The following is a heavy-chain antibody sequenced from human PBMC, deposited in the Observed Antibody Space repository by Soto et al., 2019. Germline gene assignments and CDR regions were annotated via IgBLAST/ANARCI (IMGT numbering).Heavy chain of an antibody. V-gene: IGHV1-18*01. Sequence: ASVKVSCKSSGYTFTSYGIRWVRQAPGQGLEWMGWISAYNGNTNYAQKLQGRVTMTTDTSTSTAYMGLRSLRSDDTAVYYCASDILTGSEAFDIWGQGTMVTVSS. CDR3: ASDILTGSEAFDI. J-gene: IGHJ3*02. CDR2: ISAYNGNT. D-gene: IGHD3-9*01. CDR1: GYTFTSYG.